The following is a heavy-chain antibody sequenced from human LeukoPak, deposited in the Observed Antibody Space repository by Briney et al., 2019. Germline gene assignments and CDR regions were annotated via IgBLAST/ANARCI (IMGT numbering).Heavy chain of an antibody. CDR1: GGSISNYY. V-gene: IGHV4-4*07. J-gene: IGHJ4*02. CDR2: IYSDGRT. CDR3: ARDLSSRGVISLDY. Sequence: SETLSLTCTVSGGSISNYYWSWNRQPAGKGLEWIGRIYSDGRTNYDLSLSSRLAMSVDTSKNQFSLKLSSVTAADTAVYYCARDLSSRGVISLDYWGQGTLVTVSS. D-gene: IGHD3-10*01.